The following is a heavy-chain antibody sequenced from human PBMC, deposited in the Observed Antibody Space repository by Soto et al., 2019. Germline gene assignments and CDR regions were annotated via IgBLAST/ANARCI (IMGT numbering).Heavy chain of an antibody. Sequence: QITLKESGPTLVKPTQTLTLTCTFSGFSLSTNGVGVGWIRQPPGKALEWLALIFWDDDKKYSPSLMSRLTITKDTSKHQVVLTMTNMDPVDTATYYCAHSAQWLDDFDYWGQGTRVTVSS. CDR3: AHSAQWLDDFDY. CDR1: GFSLSTNGVG. D-gene: IGHD6-19*01. J-gene: IGHJ4*02. V-gene: IGHV2-5*02. CDR2: IFWDDDK.